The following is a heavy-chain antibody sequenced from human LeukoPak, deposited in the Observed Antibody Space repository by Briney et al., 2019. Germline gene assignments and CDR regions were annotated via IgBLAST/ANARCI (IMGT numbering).Heavy chain of an antibody. CDR1: GFTVSSNY. CDR3: ARVGIGGDGYWL. J-gene: IGHJ4*02. D-gene: IGHD5-24*01. Sequence: GGSLRLSCAASGFTVSSNYMSWVRQAPGKGLEWVSAIYSGINTHYADSVKGRFTISRDNAKNSLYLQMNSLRAEDTAVYYCARVGIGGDGYWLWGQGTLVTVSS. CDR2: IYSGINT. V-gene: IGHV3-53*01.